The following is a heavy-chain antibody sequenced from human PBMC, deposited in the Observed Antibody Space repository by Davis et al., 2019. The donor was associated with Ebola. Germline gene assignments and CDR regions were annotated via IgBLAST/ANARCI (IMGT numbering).Heavy chain of an antibody. D-gene: IGHD3-3*01. CDR2: ITDSGGST. Sequence: GGSLRLSCAASGFTFSSHGMSWVRQTPGKGLEWVSAITDSGGSTLYADSVKGRFTISRDNSKNTLSLQMNSLRHEDTAVYYCAKDFGGWLADAFDFWGQGTMVTVSS. CDR3: AKDFGGWLADAFDF. J-gene: IGHJ3*01. CDR1: GFTFSSHG. V-gene: IGHV3-23*01.